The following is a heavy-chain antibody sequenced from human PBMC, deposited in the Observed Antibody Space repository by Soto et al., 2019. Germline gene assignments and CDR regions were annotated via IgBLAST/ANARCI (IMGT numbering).Heavy chain of an antibody. CDR3: ARDVNYFDY. Sequence: QVQLQQWGAGLLKPSETLSLTCAVYGVSFSSYYWTWIRQPPGKGLEWIGQINHGGGTTYNPSLKSRVTMSIDTSTNQFSLRRSSVTAADTGVYYCARDVNYFDYWGQGTLVTVSS. CDR2: INHGGGT. V-gene: IGHV4-34*01. J-gene: IGHJ4*02. CDR1: GVSFSSYY.